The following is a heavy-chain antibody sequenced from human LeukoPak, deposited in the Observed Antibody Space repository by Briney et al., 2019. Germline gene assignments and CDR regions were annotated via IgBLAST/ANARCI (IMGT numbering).Heavy chain of an antibody. D-gene: IGHD2-21*02. CDR1: RYSFTTYW. CDR2: IYPGDSNT. Sequence: GESLKISCKGSRYSFTTYWIGWVRQMPGKGLEWMGFIYPGDSNTRYSPSFQGQVTISADKSISTAYLQWSSLKASDTAMYYCARHEICGGDCSYFNYWGQGTLVTVSS. J-gene: IGHJ4*02. V-gene: IGHV5-51*01. CDR3: ARHEICGGDCSYFNY.